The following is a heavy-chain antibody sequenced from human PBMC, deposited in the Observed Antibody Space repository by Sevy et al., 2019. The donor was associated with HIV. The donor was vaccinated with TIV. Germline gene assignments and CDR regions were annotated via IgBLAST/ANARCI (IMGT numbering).Heavy chain of an antibody. Sequence: GGSLRLSCAASGFTFSSYGMHWVRQAPGKGLEWVAVISYDGSNKYYADSVKGRFTISRDNSKNTLYLQMNSLRAEETAVYYCATSLVSGSYYYGMDVWGQGTTVTVSS. CDR3: ATSLVSGSYYYGMDV. V-gene: IGHV3-30*03. CDR1: GFTFSSYG. J-gene: IGHJ6*02. CDR2: ISYDGSNK. D-gene: IGHD1-26*01.